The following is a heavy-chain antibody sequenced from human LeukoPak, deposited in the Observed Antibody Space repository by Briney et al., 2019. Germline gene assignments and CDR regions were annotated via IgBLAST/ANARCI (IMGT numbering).Heavy chain of an antibody. CDR2: ISGSGGST. J-gene: IGHJ3*02. CDR1: GFTFSSYA. V-gene: IGHV3-23*01. CDR3: AKALQPRIAVAFDI. Sequence: QAGGSLRLSCAASGFTFSSYAMSWVRQAPGKGLEWVSAISGSGGSTCYADSVKGRFTVSRDNSKNTLYLQMNSLRAEDTAVCYCAKALQPRIAVAFDIWGQGTMVTVSS. D-gene: IGHD6-19*01.